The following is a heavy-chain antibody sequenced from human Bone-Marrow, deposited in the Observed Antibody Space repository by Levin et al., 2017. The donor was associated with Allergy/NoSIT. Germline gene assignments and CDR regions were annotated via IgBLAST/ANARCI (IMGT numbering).Heavy chain of an antibody. CDR2: IRSKSYGGTT. V-gene: IGHV3-49*04. Sequence: PGGSLRLSCTASGFTFGDYAMSWVRQAPGKGLEWVGFIRSKSYGGTTEYAASVKGRFTISRDDSKSIAYLQMNSLKTEDTAVYYCTRVELGRSWYFDYWGQGTLDTVSS. D-gene: IGHD2-15*01. CDR1: GFTFGDYA. CDR3: TRVELGRSWYFDY. J-gene: IGHJ4*02.